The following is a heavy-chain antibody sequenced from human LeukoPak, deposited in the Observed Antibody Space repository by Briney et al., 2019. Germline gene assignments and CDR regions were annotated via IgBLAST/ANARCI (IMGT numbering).Heavy chain of an antibody. Sequence: ASVKVSCKASGYTVTNYAISWVRQSPGQGLEWVGWISAYNGNTNYAQKLHGRVTMTTDTSTSTDYMDLRSLRSDDTAVYYCARERQFPSDDYWGQGTLVTVSS. V-gene: IGHV1-18*01. CDR1: GYTVTNYA. CDR3: ARERQFPSDDY. CDR2: ISAYNGNT. J-gene: IGHJ4*02. D-gene: IGHD5-24*01.